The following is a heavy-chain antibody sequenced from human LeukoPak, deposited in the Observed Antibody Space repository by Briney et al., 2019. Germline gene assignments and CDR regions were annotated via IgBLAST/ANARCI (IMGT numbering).Heavy chain of an antibody. CDR2: ISVSGNT. D-gene: IGHD2-15*01. CDR1: GFTLSSYA. Sequence: GGSLRLSCAASGFTLSSYAMSWVRQGPGKGLEWVSAISVSGNTYHADSVKGRFTISGDSSKNTLYLQMNSLRAEDAAVYYCAKAPVTTCSGAYCYPFDYWGQGTLVTVSS. V-gene: IGHV3-23*01. CDR3: AKAPVTTCSGAYCYPFDY. J-gene: IGHJ4*02.